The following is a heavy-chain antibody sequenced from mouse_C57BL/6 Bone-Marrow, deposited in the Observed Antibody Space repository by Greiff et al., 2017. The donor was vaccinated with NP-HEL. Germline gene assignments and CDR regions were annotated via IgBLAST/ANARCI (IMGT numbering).Heavy chain of an antibody. CDR2: FYTGSGSI. CDR3: ARHGDYFGSSYGYFDV. D-gene: IGHD1-1*01. Sequence: VQLQQSGAELVKPGASVKLSCTASGYTFTEYTIPWVKQRSGQGLEWIGWFYTGSGSITYNEQFKDKATLTADKSSSTVYMYLSRLTSEDSAVYFCARHGDYFGSSYGYFDVWGTGTTVTVSS. CDR1: GYTFTEYT. V-gene: IGHV1-62-2*01. J-gene: IGHJ1*03.